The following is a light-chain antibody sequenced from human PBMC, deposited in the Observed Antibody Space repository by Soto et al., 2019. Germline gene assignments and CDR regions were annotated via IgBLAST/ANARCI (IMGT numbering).Light chain of an antibody. CDR1: SSDVGGYNF. V-gene: IGLV2-14*01. CDR3: SSYTSSSTPDV. CDR2: KVS. J-gene: IGLJ1*01. Sequence: QSALTQPASVSGSPGQSITISCTGTSSDVGGYNFVSWYQQQPGKAPKLMIYKVSNRPSGVSNRFSGSKSGNTASLTISGLQAEDEADYYCSSYTSSSTPDVFGPGTKLTVL.